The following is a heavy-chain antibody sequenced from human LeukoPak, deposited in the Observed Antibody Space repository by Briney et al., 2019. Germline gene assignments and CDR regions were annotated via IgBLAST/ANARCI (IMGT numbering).Heavy chain of an antibody. CDR1: GFTFSSYS. V-gene: IGHV3-21*01. CDR2: ISSSSSYI. D-gene: IGHD3-22*01. CDR3: ARSPTHYYDSSGSDY. Sequence: KPGGSLRLSCAASGFTFSSYSMNWVRQAPGEGLEWVSSISSSSSYIYYADSVKGRFTISRDNAKNSLYLQMNSLRAEDTAVYYCARSPTHYYDSSGSDYWGQGTLVTVSS. J-gene: IGHJ4*02.